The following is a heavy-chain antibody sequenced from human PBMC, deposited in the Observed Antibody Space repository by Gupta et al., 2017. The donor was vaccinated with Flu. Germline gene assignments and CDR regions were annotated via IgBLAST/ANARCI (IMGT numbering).Heavy chain of an antibody. J-gene: IGHJ6*02. CDR3: ARVGGYCSGGSCFFDGMDV. CDR2: IWYDGSNK. V-gene: IGHV3-33*01. Sequence: GLEWVAVIWYDGSNKYYADSVKGRFTISRDNSKNTLYLQMNSLRAEDTAVYYCARVGGYCSGGSCFFDGMDVWGQGTTVTVSS. D-gene: IGHD2-15*01.